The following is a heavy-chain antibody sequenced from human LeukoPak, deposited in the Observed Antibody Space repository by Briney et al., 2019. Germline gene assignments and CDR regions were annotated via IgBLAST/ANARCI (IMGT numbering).Heavy chain of an antibody. CDR3: AKVPGRDGYNFGGDY. CDR2: ISSSGSAK. J-gene: IGHJ4*02. CDR1: GFTFSNYG. V-gene: IGHV3-48*01. D-gene: IGHD5-24*01. Sequence: PGGSLRLSCAASGFTFSNYGLNWVRQAPGKGLEWVSHISSSGSAKYYADSVKGRFTISRDNAKNTLYLQMNSLRAEDTAVYYCAKVPGRDGYNFGGDYWGQGTLVTVSS.